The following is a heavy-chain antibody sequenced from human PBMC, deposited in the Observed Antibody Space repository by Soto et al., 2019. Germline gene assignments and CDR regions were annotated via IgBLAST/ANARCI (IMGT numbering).Heavy chain of an antibody. CDR1: GGSISSGGYY. Sequence: PSETLSLTCTVSGGSISSGGYYWSWIRQHPGKGLEWIGYIYYSGSTDYSPFLKSRVTISVDTSKNQFSLQLTSVTAADTAIYYCTTRPSSVGWFDPWGQGTLVTVSS. CDR3: TTRPSSVGWFDP. D-gene: IGHD6-6*01. J-gene: IGHJ5*02. CDR2: IYYSGST. V-gene: IGHV4-61*08.